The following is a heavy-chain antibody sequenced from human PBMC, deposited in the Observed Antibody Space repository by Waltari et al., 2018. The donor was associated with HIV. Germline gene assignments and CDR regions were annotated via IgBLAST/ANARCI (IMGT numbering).Heavy chain of an antibody. Sequence: EVQLVESGGGLVQPGGSLRLSCSASGFTFSSNWMHVVRQAPGKGLVWVSRINSDGSSTSYADSVKGRFTISRDNAKNTLYLQMNSLRAEDTAVYYCARVQGYSYAVNWFDPWGQGTLVTVSS. D-gene: IGHD5-18*01. V-gene: IGHV3-74*01. CDR3: ARVQGYSYAVNWFDP. J-gene: IGHJ5*02. CDR2: INSDGSST. CDR1: GFTFSSNW.